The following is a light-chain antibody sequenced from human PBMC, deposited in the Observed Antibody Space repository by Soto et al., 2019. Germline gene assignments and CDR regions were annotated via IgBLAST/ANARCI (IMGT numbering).Light chain of an antibody. CDR1: QSVSRN. CDR3: QHRTNWPA. CDR2: DAS. Sequence: EIVLTQSPATLSFFSGERATLSCRASQSVSRNLAWYQQKPGQAPRLLIYDASARATGIPARFSGSGSGTDFTLTISSLEPEDFAVYYCQHRTNWPAFGGGTKVDIK. J-gene: IGKJ4*01. V-gene: IGKV3-11*01.